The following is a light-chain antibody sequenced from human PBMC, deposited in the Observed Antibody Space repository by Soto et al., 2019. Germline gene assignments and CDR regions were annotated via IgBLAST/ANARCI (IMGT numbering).Light chain of an antibody. CDR1: QSVSSTY. V-gene: IGKV3-20*01. CDR3: QQYGRSLWT. J-gene: IGKJ1*01. Sequence: EIVLTQSPGTLSLSPGERASLSCRASQSVSSTYLAWYQQKPGQAPRLLIYATSTRATGIPDRFSGSGSGTDFALTIRRREHEDFAGYYCQQYGRSLWTFGPGTKVEIK. CDR2: ATS.